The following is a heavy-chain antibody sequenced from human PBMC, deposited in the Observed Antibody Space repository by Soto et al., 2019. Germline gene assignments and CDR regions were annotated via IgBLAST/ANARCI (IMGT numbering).Heavy chain of an antibody. V-gene: IGHV4-39*01. Sequence: SETLSLTCTVSGGSIGSSSYYWGWIRQPPGKGLEWIGSIYYSGSTYYNPSLKSRVTISVDTSKNQFSLKLSSVTAADTAVYYCARHRVHSSHLDYCGQGTLVTVSS. CDR1: GGSIGSSSYY. D-gene: IGHD6-19*01. CDR3: ARHRVHSSHLDY. J-gene: IGHJ4*02. CDR2: IYYSGST.